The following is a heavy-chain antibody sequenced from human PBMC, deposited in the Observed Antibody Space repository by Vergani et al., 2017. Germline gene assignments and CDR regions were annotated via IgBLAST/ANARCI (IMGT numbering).Heavy chain of an antibody. V-gene: IGHV3-7*03. CDR3: ARGEEISGSYYNPGKYYYYSGMDV. D-gene: IGHD3-10*01. CDR1: GFTFSSYW. J-gene: IGHJ6*02. CDR2: IKQDGSEK. Sequence: EVQLVESGGGLVQPGGSLRLSCAASGFTFSSYWMRWVRQAPGKGLEWVANIKQDGSEKYYVDSVTGRFTISRDNAKNSLYLQMTSLRAEDTVVYYCARGEEISGSYYNPGKYYYYSGMDVWGQGP.